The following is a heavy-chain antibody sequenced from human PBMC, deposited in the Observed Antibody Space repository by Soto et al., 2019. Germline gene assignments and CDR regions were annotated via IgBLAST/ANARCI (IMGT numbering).Heavy chain of an antibody. CDR1: GGTFSSYA. J-gene: IGHJ6*02. CDR2: IIPIFGTA. V-gene: IGHV1-69*01. D-gene: IGHD3-9*01. CDR3: ARGLRYFDWLLSPYYYYYGMDV. Sequence: SVKVSCKASGGTFSSYAISWVRQAPGQGLEWMGGIIPIFGTANYAQKFQGRVTITADESTSTAYMELSSLRSEDTAVYYCARGLRYFDWLLSPYYYYYGMDVWGQGTTVTVS.